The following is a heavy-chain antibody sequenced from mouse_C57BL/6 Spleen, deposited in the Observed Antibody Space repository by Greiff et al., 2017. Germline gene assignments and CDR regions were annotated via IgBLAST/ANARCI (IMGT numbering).Heavy chain of an antibody. Sequence: VQLQQSGAELVKPGASVKLSCKASGYTFTSYWMHWVKQRPGRGLEWIGRIDPNSGGTKYNEKFKSKATLTVDKPSSTAYMQLSTLTSEDSAVYYCAREDITTVVAFDYWGQGTTLTVSS. J-gene: IGHJ2*01. CDR3: AREDITTVVAFDY. V-gene: IGHV1-72*01. D-gene: IGHD1-1*01. CDR1: GYTFTSYW. CDR2: IDPNSGGT.